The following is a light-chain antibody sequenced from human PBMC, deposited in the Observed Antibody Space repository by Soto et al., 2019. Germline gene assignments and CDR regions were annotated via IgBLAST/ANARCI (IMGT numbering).Light chain of an antibody. CDR3: LQYGVPLWT. J-gene: IGKJ1*01. CDR1: QSVTANY. Sequence: EIALTQSPGTLSLSPGGRATLSCRASQSVTANYLAWYQQRPGQAPRLLIYAASIGATGVPDRFSGSGSGTDFTLTISRLEPEDFAVYYCLQYGVPLWTFGQGTTVEIK. V-gene: IGKV3-20*01. CDR2: AAS.